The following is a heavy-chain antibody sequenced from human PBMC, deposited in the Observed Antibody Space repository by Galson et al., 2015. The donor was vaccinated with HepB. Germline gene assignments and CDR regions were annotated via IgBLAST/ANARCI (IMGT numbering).Heavy chain of an antibody. D-gene: IGHD4-23*01. CDR3: ARAHGGYFDY. CDR2: TRNKANSYTT. CDR1: GFTFSDHY. J-gene: IGHJ4*02. Sequence: SLRLSCAASGFTFSDHYMDWVRQAPGKGLEWVGRTRNKANSYTTEYAASVKGRFTISRDDSKNSLYLQMNSLKTEDTAVYYCARAHGGYFDYWGQGTLVTVSS. V-gene: IGHV3-72*01.